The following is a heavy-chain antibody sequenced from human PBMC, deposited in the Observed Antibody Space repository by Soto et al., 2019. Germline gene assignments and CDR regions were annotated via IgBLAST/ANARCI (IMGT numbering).Heavy chain of an antibody. CDR3: ARDMSDGYNYFDY. CDR1: GVTFSSYA. D-gene: IGHD5-12*01. Sequence: ASVKVSCKASGVTFSSYAISWVRQAPGQGLEWMGGIIPIFGTANYAQKFQGRVTITADESTSTAYMELSSLRSEDTAVYYCARDMSDGYNYFDYWGQGTLVTVSS. V-gene: IGHV1-69*13. J-gene: IGHJ4*02. CDR2: IIPIFGTA.